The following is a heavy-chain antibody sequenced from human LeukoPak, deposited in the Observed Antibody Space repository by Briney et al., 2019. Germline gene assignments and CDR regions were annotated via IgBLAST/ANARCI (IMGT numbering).Heavy chain of an antibody. CDR3: ARDHPVADWAADI. CDR1: AGSISSYS. D-gene: IGHD3-9*01. J-gene: IGHJ3*02. V-gene: IGHV4-59*01. CDR2: IDYSGSS. Sequence: AETLSLTCSVSAGSISSYSWPWIRQPQGKGLEWVGFIDYSGSSNYNPSLKCRVTISADPSKNHFSLNLTSVTAADTAVYFCARDHPVADWAADIWGRGTMVTVSS.